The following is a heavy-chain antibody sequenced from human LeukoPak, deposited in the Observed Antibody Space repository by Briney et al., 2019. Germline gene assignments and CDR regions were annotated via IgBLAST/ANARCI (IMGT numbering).Heavy chain of an antibody. CDR3: ARANFLSCSSTSCLFDY. J-gene: IGHJ4*02. D-gene: IGHD2-2*01. CDR1: EYTFTDYY. V-gene: IGHV1-2*02. CDR2: INPVSGGT. Sequence: ASVKVSCKASEYTFTDYYLHWVRQAPGQGFEWMGWINPVSGGTNYVQKFQGRVTMTRDTSISTAYMELSRLRSDDTAVYYCARANFLSCSSTSCLFDYWGQGTLVTVPS.